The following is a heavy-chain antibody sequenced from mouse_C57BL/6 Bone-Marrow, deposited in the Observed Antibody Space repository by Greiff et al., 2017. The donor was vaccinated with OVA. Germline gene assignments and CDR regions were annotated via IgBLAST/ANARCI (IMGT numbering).Heavy chain of an antibody. Sequence: QVQLQQSGAELVKPGASVTMSCKASGYTFTTYPIEWMKQNHGKSLEWIGNFHPYNDDTKYNENFKGKATLTVEKSSSTVYLELSRLTSDDSAFSYYSSRGAPYWYFDVWGTGTTVTVSS. J-gene: IGHJ1*03. CDR1: GYTFTTYP. D-gene: IGHD3-3*01. CDR2: FHPYNDDT. V-gene: IGHV1-47*01. CDR3: SSRGAPYWYFDV.